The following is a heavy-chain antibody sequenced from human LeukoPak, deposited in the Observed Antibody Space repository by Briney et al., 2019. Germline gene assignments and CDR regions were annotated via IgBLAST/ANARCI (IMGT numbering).Heavy chain of an antibody. CDR3: ARGKYDLDY. D-gene: IGHD3-3*01. CDR2: IIPILGIA. Sequence: SVKVSCKASGGSFSSYAISWVRQAPGQGLEWMGRIIPILGIANYAQKFQGRVTITADKSTSTAYMELSSLRSEDAAVYYCARGKYDLDYWGQGTLVTVSS. V-gene: IGHV1-69*04. CDR1: GGSFSSYA. J-gene: IGHJ4*02.